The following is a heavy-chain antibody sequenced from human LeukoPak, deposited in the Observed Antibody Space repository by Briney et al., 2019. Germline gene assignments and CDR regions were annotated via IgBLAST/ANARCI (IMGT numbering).Heavy chain of an antibody. V-gene: IGHV3-23*01. J-gene: IGHJ4*02. CDR1: GFTFRTYA. CDR2: ISNSGGST. CDR3: AKDQSSSGDY. Sequence: PGGSLRLSCAASGFTFRTYAMSWVRQAPGKGLEWVSSISNSGGSTYYADSVRGRFTISRDNSKNTLYLQMNSLRAEDTAVYYCAKDQSSSGDYWGQGTLVTVSS. D-gene: IGHD3-10*01.